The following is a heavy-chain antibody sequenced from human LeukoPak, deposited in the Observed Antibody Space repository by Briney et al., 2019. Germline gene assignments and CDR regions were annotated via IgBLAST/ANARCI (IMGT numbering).Heavy chain of an antibody. CDR3: ARSDSSGYFDY. V-gene: IGHV3-21*04. CDR1: GFTFTSYN. D-gene: IGHD3-22*01. CDR2: ITSSSSYI. J-gene: IGHJ4*02. Sequence: GGSLRLSCAASGFTFTSYNMNWVRQAPGKGLEWVSSITSSSSYIYYADSVKGRFTISRDNAKNSLYLQMDSLRAEDTAVYYCARSDSSGYFDYWGQGTLVTVSS.